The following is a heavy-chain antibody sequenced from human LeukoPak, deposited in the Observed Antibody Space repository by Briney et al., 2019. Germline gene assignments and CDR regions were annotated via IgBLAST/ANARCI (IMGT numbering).Heavy chain of an antibody. CDR1: GFTFGSYA. CDR2: ISGSGGST. Sequence: GGSLRLSCAASGFTFGSYAMSWVRQAPGKGLEWVSAISGSGGSTYYADSVKGRFTISRDNSKNTLYLQMNSLRAEDTAVYYCANPYGDSYYYYGMDVWGQGTTVTVSS. J-gene: IGHJ6*02. V-gene: IGHV3-23*01. CDR3: ANPYGDSYYYYGMDV. D-gene: IGHD4-17*01.